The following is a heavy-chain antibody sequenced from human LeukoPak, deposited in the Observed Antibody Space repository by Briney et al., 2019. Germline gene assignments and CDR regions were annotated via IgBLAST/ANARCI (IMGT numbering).Heavy chain of an antibody. CDR3: ASSGYCSGGSCYGPYNWFDP. V-gene: IGHV4-59*01. D-gene: IGHD2-15*01. CDR2: IYYSGST. Sequence: SETLSLTCTVSGGSISSYYWSWIRQPPGKGLEWIGYIYYSGSTNYNPSLKSRVTISVDTSKNQFSLKLSSVTAADTAVYNCASSGYCSGGSCYGPYNWFDPWGQGTLVTVSS. J-gene: IGHJ5*02. CDR1: GGSISSYY.